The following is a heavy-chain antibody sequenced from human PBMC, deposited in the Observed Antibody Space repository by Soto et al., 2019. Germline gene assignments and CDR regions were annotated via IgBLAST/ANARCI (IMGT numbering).Heavy chain of an antibody. CDR3: ARYWTHTAPVFSFDY. CDR2: ISAYNGNT. CDR1: GYTSTSYG. V-gene: IGHV1-18*04. D-gene: IGHD2-15*01. J-gene: IGHJ4*02. Sequence: ASVKVSCKASGYTSTSYGISWVRQAPGQGLEWMGWISAYNGNTNYAQKLQGRVTMTTDTSTSTAYMELRSLRSDDTAVYYCARYWTHTAPVFSFDYCGQGTLVIVSA.